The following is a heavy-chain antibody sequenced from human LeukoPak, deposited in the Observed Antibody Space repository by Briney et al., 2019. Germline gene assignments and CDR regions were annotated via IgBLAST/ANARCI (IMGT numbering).Heavy chain of an antibody. CDR2: ITGDGGST. CDR1: GFTFDDYG. J-gene: IGHJ3*02. V-gene: IGHV3-43*02. Sequence: GGSLRLSCAASGFTFDDYGMHWVRQAPGKGLEWVSLITGDGGSTYYADSVKGRFTISRDNAKNTLYLQMNSLRAEDTAVYYCARDPRLAAAGMGAFDIWGQGTMVTVSS. D-gene: IGHD6-13*01. CDR3: ARDPRLAAAGMGAFDI.